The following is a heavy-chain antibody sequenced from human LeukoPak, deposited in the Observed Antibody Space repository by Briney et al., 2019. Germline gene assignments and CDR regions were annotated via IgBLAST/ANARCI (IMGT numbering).Heavy chain of an antibody. D-gene: IGHD1-26*01. V-gene: IGHV3-72*01. CDR3: AIDGKEGDNSGFDI. CDR1: GVTPSDHH. CDR2: TRNKARGYTT. J-gene: IGHJ3*02. Sequence: GGSLRLSCAASGVTPSDHHMDWVRQAPGKGLEWIGRTRNKARGYTTEYAASVKGRFTISRDDSKTSVYLQMSSLKTEDTAVYFCAIDGKEGDNSGFDIWGQGTVVTVSS.